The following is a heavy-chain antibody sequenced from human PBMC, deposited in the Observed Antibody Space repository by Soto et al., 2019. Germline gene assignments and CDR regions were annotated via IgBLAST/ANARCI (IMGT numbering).Heavy chain of an antibody. D-gene: IGHD2-2*01. J-gene: IGHJ6*02. Sequence: PGESLKISCKGSGYSFTGYWISWVRQMPGKGLEWMGRIDPSDSYTNYSPSFQGHVTISADKSISTAYLQWSSLKASDTAMYYCARQDIVVVPAAYYYYYYGMDVWGQGTTVTVSS. CDR2: IDPSDSYT. CDR3: ARQDIVVVPAAYYYYYYGMDV. CDR1: GYSFTGYW. V-gene: IGHV5-10-1*01.